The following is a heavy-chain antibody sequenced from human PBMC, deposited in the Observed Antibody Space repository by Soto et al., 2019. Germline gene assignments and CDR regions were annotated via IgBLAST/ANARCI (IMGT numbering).Heavy chain of an antibody. Sequence: GGSLRLSCAASGLTFSSYSMNWVRQAPGKGLEWVSSISSRSSHTYYADSVEGRFTISRDNAKNSLYLQMNNLRAEDTAVYYCGGDDAPSKYHYYGLDVWGQGTMVTVSS. J-gene: IGHJ6*02. V-gene: IGHV3-21*01. CDR2: ISSRSSHT. CDR3: GGDDAPSKYHYYGLDV. CDR1: GLTFSSYS.